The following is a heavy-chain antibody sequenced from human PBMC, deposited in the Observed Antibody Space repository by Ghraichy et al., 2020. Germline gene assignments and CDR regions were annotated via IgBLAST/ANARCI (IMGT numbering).Heavy chain of an antibody. Sequence: SCSASGFTFSTYAMHWVRQAPGQGLEYISAITSDGRNTYYADSVKDRFSISRDNAKNTLFLQMSSLRDEDSAVYYCVRDYYYDSNGFYYVYFDYWGQGTLVTVSS. V-gene: IGHV3-64D*06. CDR1: GFTFSTYA. D-gene: IGHD3-22*01. CDR3: VRDYYYDSNGFYYVYFDY. J-gene: IGHJ4*02. CDR2: ITSDGRNT.